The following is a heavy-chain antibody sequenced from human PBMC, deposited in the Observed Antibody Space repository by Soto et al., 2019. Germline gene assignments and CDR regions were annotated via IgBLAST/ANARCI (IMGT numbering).Heavy chain of an antibody. CDR1: GFTFGSYW. CDR2: IKPDGSAT. Sequence: EVQLVESGGGLVQPGGSLRLSCAVSGFTFGSYWMNWVRLIPGKGLEWVAYIKPDGSATYYVDSVKGRFTISRDNAKNSLYLXMNSXXXXXXSXYYCARAGYCGPGCYYYFDYWG. J-gene: IGHJ4*01. D-gene: IGHD2-21*02. V-gene: IGHV3-7*01. CDR3: ARAGYCGPGCYYYFDY.